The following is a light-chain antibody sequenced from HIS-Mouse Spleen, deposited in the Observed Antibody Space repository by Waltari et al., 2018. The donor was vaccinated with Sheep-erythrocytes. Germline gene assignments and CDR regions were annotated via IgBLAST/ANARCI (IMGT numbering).Light chain of an antibody. J-gene: IGLJ3*02. Sequence: QSVLTQPPSVSGAPGQRVPTSCTGSPPNIRAGFHLHWYQQLPGTAPKLLIYGNSNRPSGVPDRFSGSKSGTSASLAITGLQAEDEADYYCQSYDSSLSGWVFGGGTKLTVL. CDR1: PPNIRAGFH. CDR3: QSYDSSLSGWV. CDR2: GNS. V-gene: IGLV1-40*01.